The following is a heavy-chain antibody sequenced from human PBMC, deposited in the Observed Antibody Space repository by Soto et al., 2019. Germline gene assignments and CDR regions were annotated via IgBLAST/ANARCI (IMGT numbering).Heavy chain of an antibody. D-gene: IGHD4-4*01. CDR1: GFSLRSDGMG. V-gene: IGHV2-5*02. CDR2: IYWDDDK. J-gene: IGHJ6*02. Sequence: SGPTLVNPTQTLTLTCTFSGFSLRSDGMGVGWVRQPPGKALEWLGIIYWDDDKRYSPSLKTRLTITRDTSKNQVVLTMTNMAPVDTATYYCARSDDYGNPWPYGMDVWGQGTTVTVSS. CDR3: ARSDDYGNPWPYGMDV.